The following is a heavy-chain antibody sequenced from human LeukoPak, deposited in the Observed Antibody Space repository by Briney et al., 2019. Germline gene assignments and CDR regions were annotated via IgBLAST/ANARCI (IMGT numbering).Heavy chain of an antibody. CDR1: GGSFSGYY. D-gene: IGHD2-15*01. CDR3: ARAGPAATRYYYYGMDV. V-gene: IGHV4-34*01. J-gene: IGHJ6*02. Sequence: KPSETLSLTCAVYGGSFSGYYWSWIHQPPGKGLEWIGEINHSGSTNYNPSLKSRVTISVDTSKNQFSLKLSSVTAADTAVYYCARAGPAATRYYYYGMDVWGQGTTVTVSS. CDR2: INHSGST.